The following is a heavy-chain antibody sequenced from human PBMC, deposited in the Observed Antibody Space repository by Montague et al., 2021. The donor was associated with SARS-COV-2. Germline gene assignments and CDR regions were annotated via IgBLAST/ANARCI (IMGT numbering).Heavy chain of an antibody. CDR1: GGSISSSSYY. D-gene: IGHD2-2*03. CDR2: IYYSGST. CDR3: ARDGYLRFESLIGPRHYYYCMDV. Sequence: SETLSLTCTVSGGSISSSSYYWGWIRQPPGKGLEWIGSIYYSGSTYYNPSLKSRVTISVDTSKNQSSLKLSSVTAADTAVYYCARDGYLRFESLIGPRHYYYCMDVWGQGTTVTVSS. V-gene: IGHV4-39*07. J-gene: IGHJ6*02.